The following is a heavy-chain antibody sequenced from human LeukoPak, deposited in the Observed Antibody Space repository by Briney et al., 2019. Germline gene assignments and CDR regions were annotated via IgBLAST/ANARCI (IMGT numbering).Heavy chain of an antibody. J-gene: IGHJ5*02. CDR1: GYFFTGYF. D-gene: IGHD5-18*01. V-gene: IGHV1-2*02. CDR3: ARAGYSYDYAGSWFDP. CDR2: INPNSGDT. Sequence: EASVKVSCKASGYFFTGYFLHWVRHAPGQGFEWMGCINPNSGDTNYAQKFEARVTMTRDTSIRTTYMELSRLRSDDTAVYYCARAGYSYDYAGSWFDPWGQGTLVTVSS.